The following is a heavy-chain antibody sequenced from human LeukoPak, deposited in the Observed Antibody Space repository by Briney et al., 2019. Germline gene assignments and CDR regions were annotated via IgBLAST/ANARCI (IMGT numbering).Heavy chain of an antibody. CDR1: GDSFSSHY. Sequence: TPSETLSLTCAVSGDSFSSHYWTWIRQSPGTGLEWIGYISHIGRTNYNPPLKSRVTISIDTSKNQFSLKLRSVTAADTAVYYCARDLVTVTKGFDIWGQGTMVSVSS. V-gene: IGHV4-59*11. CDR2: ISHIGRT. CDR3: ARDLVTVTKGFDI. J-gene: IGHJ3*02. D-gene: IGHD4-17*01.